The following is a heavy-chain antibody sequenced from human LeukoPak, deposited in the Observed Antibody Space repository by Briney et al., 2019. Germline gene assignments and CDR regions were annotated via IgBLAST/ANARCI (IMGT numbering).Heavy chain of an antibody. Sequence: SETLSLTCTVSGGSFSNHYWSWIRQPPGKGLEWIGYIFHTGSTNYNPSLKSRVTISVDTSKNQFSLKLSSVTAADTAVYYCARGNYVDWFDPWGQGTQVTVSS. J-gene: IGHJ5*02. CDR1: GGSFSNHY. D-gene: IGHD1-7*01. V-gene: IGHV4-59*11. CDR3: ARGNYVDWFDP. CDR2: IFHTGST.